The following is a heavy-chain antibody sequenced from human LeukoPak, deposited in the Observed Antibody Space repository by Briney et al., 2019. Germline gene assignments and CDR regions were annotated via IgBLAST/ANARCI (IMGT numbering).Heavy chain of an antibody. CDR3: ARPASTVTTYYYYYGMDV. Sequence: SETLSLTCTLSVGSLSSYYWSWIRQPPGQGLGWIGYIYYIGSTNYNPSLKSRVTISVDTSKTQSALKLSSMTAADTAVYYCARPASTVTTYYYYYGMDVWGQGTTVTVSS. CDR2: IYYIGST. D-gene: IGHD4-17*01. V-gene: IGHV4-59*01. CDR1: VGSLSSYY. J-gene: IGHJ6*02.